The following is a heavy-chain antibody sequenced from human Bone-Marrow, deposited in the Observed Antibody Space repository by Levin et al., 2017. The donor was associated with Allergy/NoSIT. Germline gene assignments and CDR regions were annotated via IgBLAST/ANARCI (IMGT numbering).Heavy chain of an antibody. CDR2: IKSKTDGGTT. V-gene: IGHV3-15*01. CDR3: TTETVLRFLEWLARALDY. CDR1: GFTFSNAW. Sequence: LSLTCAASGFTFSNAWMSWVRPAPGKGLEWVGRIKSKTDGGTTDYAAPVKGRFTISRDDSKNTLYLQMNSLKTEDTAVYYCTTETVLRFLEWLARALDYWGQGTLVTVSS. J-gene: IGHJ4*02. D-gene: IGHD3-3*01.